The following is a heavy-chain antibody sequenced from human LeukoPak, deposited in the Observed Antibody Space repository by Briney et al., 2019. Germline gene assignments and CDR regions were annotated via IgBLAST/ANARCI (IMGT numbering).Heavy chain of an antibody. CDR2: IYYSGST. J-gene: IGHJ4*02. D-gene: IGHD2-2*01. CDR3: ARDVPATAYFDY. V-gene: IGHV4-39*02. Sequence: SETLSLTCTVSGGSISSSSYYWGWIRQPPGKGLEWIGSIYYSGSTYYNPSLKSRVTISVDTSKNQFSLKLSSVTAADTAVYYCARDVPATAYFDYWGQGTLVTVSS. CDR1: GGSISSSSYY.